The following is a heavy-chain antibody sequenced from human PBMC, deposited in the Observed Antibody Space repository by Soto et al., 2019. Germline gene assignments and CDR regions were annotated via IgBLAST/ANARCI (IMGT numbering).Heavy chain of an antibody. D-gene: IGHD4-17*01. CDR2: IFYGGRT. V-gene: IGHV4-59*01. J-gene: IGHJ3*02. CDR3: ARVDGDYGDAFDI. CDR1: GASLSTYY. Sequence: VQLQESGPRLVKPSETLSLTCTVSGASLSTYYWTWVRQPPGKGLEWVGYIFYGGRTDYTPSLKNRLAISVDTYRNEVSLKIISVTAADPAVYYCARVDGDYGDAFDIWGPGTMVTVSS.